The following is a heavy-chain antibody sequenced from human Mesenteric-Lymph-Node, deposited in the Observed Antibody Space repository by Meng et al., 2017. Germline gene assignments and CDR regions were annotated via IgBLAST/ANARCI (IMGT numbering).Heavy chain of an antibody. D-gene: IGHD3-10*01. J-gene: IGHJ2*01. CDR3: ARGKGGYYGSGSYRYWYFDL. CDR1: GGSFSGYY. V-gene: IGHV4-34*01. CDR2: INHSGST. Sequence: SETLSLTCAVYGGSFSGYYWSWIRQPPGKGLEWIGEINHSGSTNYNPSLKSRVTISVDTSKNQFSLKLSSVTAADTAVYYCARGKGGYYGSGSYRYWYFDLWGLGTLVTVSS.